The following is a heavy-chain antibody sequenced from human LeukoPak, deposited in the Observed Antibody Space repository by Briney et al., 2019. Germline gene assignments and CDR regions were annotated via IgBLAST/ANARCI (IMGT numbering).Heavy chain of an antibody. CDR2: IYYSGST. CDR1: GGSISSSSYY. V-gene: IGHV4-39*07. J-gene: IGHJ4*02. CDR3: ARGPGEDIVVVVAAYDY. D-gene: IGHD2-15*01. Sequence: SETLSLTCTVSGGSISSSSYYWGWIRQPPGKGLEWIGSIYYSGSTYYNPSLKSRVTISVDTSKNQFSLKLSSVTAADTAVYYCARGPGEDIVVVVAAYDYWGQGTLVTVSS.